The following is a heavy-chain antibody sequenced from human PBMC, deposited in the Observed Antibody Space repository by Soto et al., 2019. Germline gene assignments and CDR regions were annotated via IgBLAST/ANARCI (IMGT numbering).Heavy chain of an antibody. V-gene: IGHV3-30*18. J-gene: IGHJ4*02. D-gene: IGHD4-17*01. Sequence: QVQLVESGGGVVQPGRSLRLSCAASGFSLSNYGMHWVRQAPGKGLVWVAVITYHGREEYYADSVKGRFTISRDTSNNTLYLQMNTLRPEHTAGYYCAKDLLVTTVTTGGHWGQGKRVTVSS. CDR3: AKDLLVTTVTTGGH. CDR1: GFSLSNYG. CDR2: ITYHGREE.